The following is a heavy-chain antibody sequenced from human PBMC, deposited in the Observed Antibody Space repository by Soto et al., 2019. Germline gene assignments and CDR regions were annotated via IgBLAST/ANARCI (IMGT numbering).Heavy chain of an antibody. V-gene: IGHV1-18*01. CDR1: GYAFTTYG. D-gene: IGHD1-1*01. CDR3: ARGRYGDY. CDR2: ISAHNGNT. J-gene: IGHJ4*02. Sequence: QVHLVQSGAEVKKPGASVKVSCKGSGYAFTTYGITWVRQAPGQGLEWMGWISAHNGNTNYAQKLQGRVTVARDTSTSTAYMELRSLRSDDTAVYYCARGRYGDYWGQGALVTVSS.